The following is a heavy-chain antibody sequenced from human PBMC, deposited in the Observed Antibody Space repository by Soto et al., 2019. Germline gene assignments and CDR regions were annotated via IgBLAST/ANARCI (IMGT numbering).Heavy chain of an antibody. CDR2: FYYTGST. CDR1: GGSISRSSYY. CDR3: ARRDCSDTSCSLLMDV. Sequence: QLQLQESGPGLVKPSETLSLTCTVSGGSISRSSYYWGWIRQPPGKGLEWIGNFYYTGSTYYNPSPQSRVTISVDMSKNQFSLKLTSVTAADTAVYYCARRDCSDTSCSLLMDVWGQGTTVTVSS. D-gene: IGHD2-2*01. J-gene: IGHJ6*02. V-gene: IGHV4-39*01.